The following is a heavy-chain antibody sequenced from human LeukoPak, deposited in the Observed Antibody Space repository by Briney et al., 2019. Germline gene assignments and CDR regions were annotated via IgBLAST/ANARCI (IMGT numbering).Heavy chain of an antibody. V-gene: IGHV4-39*07. D-gene: IGHD3-22*01. J-gene: IGHJ4*02. CDR2: IYYSGST. CDR1: GGSISSSSYY. CDR3: ARSEYYDSSGPDY. Sequence: SETLSLTCTVSGGSISSSSYYWGWIRQPPGKGLEWIGSIYYSGSTYYNPSLKSRVTISVDTSKNQFSLKLSSVTAADTAVYYCARSEYYDSSGPDYWGQGTLVTVSS.